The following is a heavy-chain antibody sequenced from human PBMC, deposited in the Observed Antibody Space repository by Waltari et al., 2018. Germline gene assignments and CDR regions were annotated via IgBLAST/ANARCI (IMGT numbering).Heavy chain of an antibody. CDR2: INHSGST. Sequence: QVQLQQWGAGLLKPSETLSLTCAVYGGSFSDYYWSWIRQPPGKGLEWIGEINHSGSTNYNPSLKSRVTISVDTSKNQFSLKVSSVTAADTAVYYCARGTQQRRRAFDIWGQGTMVTVSS. CDR3: ARGTQQRRRAFDI. D-gene: IGHD6-13*01. CDR1: GGSFSDYY. V-gene: IGHV4-34*01. J-gene: IGHJ3*02.